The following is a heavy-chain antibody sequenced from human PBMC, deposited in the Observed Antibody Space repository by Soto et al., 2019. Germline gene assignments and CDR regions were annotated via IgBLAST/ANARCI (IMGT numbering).Heavy chain of an antibody. CDR1: GGSISSSNW. CDR2: IYHSGST. Sequence: PSETLSLTCAVSGGSISSSNWWSWVRQPPGKGLEWIGEIYHSGSTNYNPSLKSRVTISVDKSKNQFSLKLSSVTAADTAVYYCARESDYGPGNFDYWGQGTLVTVSS. CDR3: ARESDYGPGNFDY. J-gene: IGHJ4*02. D-gene: IGHD3-10*01. V-gene: IGHV4-4*02.